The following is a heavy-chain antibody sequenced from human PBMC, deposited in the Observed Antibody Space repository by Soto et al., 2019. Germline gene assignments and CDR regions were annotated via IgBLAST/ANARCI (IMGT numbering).Heavy chain of an antibody. Sequence: GGSLRLSCASSGFTLSMSAVNWVRQAPGKGLEWVSYVSDSGDRTYYADSVKGRFTISRDRSKNTVSLQMDSLRAEDTAVYYCAKNRGIIVKAGDAFDVWGQGTKVTVSS. V-gene: IGHV3-23*01. CDR2: VSDSGDRT. J-gene: IGHJ3*01. CDR3: AKNRGIIVKAGDAFDV. CDR1: GFTLSMSA. D-gene: IGHD3-16*02.